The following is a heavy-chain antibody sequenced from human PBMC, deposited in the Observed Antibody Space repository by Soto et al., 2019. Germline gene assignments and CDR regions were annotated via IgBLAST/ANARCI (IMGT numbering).Heavy chain of an antibody. Sequence: NPSETLSLTCLVCGFPISSPYSWGWVRQPPGXGLEWIGSISHTGTTSYSPSLTSRVSISVDTSKNQVSLKLTSVTAADTAVYFCARVTMVIRDSDHFGVDVWGHGTTVTVSS. D-gene: IGHD4-17*01. CDR2: ISHTGTT. J-gene: IGHJ6*02. CDR3: ARVTMVIRDSDHFGVDV. V-gene: IGHV4-38-2*02. CDR1: GFPISSPYS.